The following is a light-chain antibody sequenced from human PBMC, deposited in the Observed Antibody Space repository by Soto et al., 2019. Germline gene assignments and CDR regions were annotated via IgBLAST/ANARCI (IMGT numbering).Light chain of an antibody. Sequence: QSALTQPASVSGSPGQSITISCTGTSSDVGGYNYVSWYQQHTGKAPKLIIYEVSNRPSGVSNRFSGSKSGNTASLTISGLQAEDEADYYCSSYTTSSTWVFGGGTKVTVL. V-gene: IGLV2-14*01. CDR2: EVS. CDR1: SSDVGGYNY. CDR3: SSYTTSSTWV. J-gene: IGLJ3*02.